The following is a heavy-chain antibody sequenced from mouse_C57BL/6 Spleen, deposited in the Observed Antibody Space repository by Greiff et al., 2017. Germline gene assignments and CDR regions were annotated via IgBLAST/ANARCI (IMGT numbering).Heavy chain of an antibody. Sequence: QVQLQQPGAELVKPGASVMLSCKASGYTFTSYWMHWVKQRPGRGLEGNGRIVPNSGGTKYNEKFKSKATLTVDKPSSTAYMQLRSRTSEDSAVYECASGGPYEYDYYYAIDYWGQGTSVTVSS. J-gene: IGHJ4*01. CDR3: ASGGPYEYDYYYAIDY. D-gene: IGHD2-4*01. CDR2: IVPNSGGT. V-gene: IGHV1-72*01. CDR1: GYTFTSYW.